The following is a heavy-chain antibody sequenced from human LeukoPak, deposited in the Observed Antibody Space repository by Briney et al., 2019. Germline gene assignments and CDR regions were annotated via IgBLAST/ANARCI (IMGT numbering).Heavy chain of an antibody. V-gene: IGHV1-2*06. CDR3: AKLVDSSGYIFDY. CDR2: INPNSGGT. CDR1: GYTFTGYY. J-gene: IGHJ4*02. D-gene: IGHD3-22*01. Sequence: SVKVSCKASGYTFTGYYMHWVRQAPGQGLEWMGRINPNSGGTNYAQKFQGRVTMTRDTSISTAYMELSRLRSDDTAVYYCAKLVDSSGYIFDYWGQGTLVTVSS.